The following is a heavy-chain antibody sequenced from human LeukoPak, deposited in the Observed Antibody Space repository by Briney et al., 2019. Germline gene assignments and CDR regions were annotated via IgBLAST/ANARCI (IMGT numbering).Heavy chain of an antibody. D-gene: IGHD6-19*01. CDR3: ARGGSSGWNDAFDI. CDR2: IYHSGST. Sequence: PSETLSLTCTVSGGSISTYYWSWIRQPPGKGLEWIGYIYHSGSTKYNPSLKSRVTISVDTSKNQFSLKLSSVTAADTAVYYCARGGSSGWNDAFDIWGQGTMVIVSS. CDR1: GGSISTYY. J-gene: IGHJ3*02. V-gene: IGHV4-59*01.